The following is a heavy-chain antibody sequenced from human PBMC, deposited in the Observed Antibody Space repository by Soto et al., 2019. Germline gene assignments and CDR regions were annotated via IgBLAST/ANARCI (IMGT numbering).Heavy chain of an antibody. CDR2: IIPVFGTP. Sequence: QVQLEQSGSEVKKSGSSVKVSCKASGYSLSSHAITWVRQAPGQGLEWMGGIIPVFGTPSYAQKFQGRVTISADKSTNTSYLELRSLRSEDTAVYYCARGGALSTSWYWGDGLDSWGQGTQVTVSS. V-gene: IGHV1-69*06. CDR1: GYSLSSHA. CDR3: ARGGALSTSWYWGDGLDS. J-gene: IGHJ4*02. D-gene: IGHD6-13*01.